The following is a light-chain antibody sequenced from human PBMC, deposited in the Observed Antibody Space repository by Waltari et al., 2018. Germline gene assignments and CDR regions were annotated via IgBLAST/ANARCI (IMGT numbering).Light chain of an antibody. V-gene: IGLV1-40*01. CDR1: SSHIGAGYD. CDR2: GNR. J-gene: IGLJ2*01. CDR3: QSHDSRLNDYVV. Sequence: QSVLAQPPSVSGAPGQRVNISCTGRSSHIGAGYDVHWSQQVPGTAPKLIIYGNRNRPSGVPDRFSGSKSGTSASLAITGLQADDEADYYCQSHDSRLNDYVVFGGGTKVTVL.